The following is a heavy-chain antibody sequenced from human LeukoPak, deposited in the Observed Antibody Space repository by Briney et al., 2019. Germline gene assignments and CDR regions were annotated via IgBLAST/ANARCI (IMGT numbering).Heavy chain of an antibody. CDR3: AGDFVAAAGYYYYGMDV. CDR1: GFTFSSYA. V-gene: IGHV3-30*04. CDR2: ISYDGSNK. D-gene: IGHD6-13*01. Sequence: GRSLRLSCAASGFTFSSYAMLWVRQAPGKGLEWVAVISYDGSNKYYADSVKGRFTISRDNSKNTLYLQMNSLRAEDTAVYYCAGDFVAAAGYYYYGMDVWGQGTTVTVSS. J-gene: IGHJ6*02.